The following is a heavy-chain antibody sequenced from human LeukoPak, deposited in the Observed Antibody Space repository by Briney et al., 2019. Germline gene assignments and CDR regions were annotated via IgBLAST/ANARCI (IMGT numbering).Heavy chain of an antibody. CDR1: GFTFSSYW. CDR3: ARGRYCSSTRCYFDY. D-gene: IGHD2-2*01. J-gene: IGHJ4*02. CDR2: IKQNGGEK. V-gene: IGHV3-7*04. Sequence: QPGGSLRLSCAASGFTFSSYWMTWVRQAPGKGLEWVANIKQNGGEKYYVDSVKGRFTISRDNAKNSLYLQMNSLRAEDTAVYYCARGRYCSSTRCYFDYWGQGTLVTVSS.